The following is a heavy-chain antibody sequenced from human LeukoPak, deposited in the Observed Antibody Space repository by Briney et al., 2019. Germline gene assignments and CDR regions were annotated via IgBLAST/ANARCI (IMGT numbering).Heavy chain of an antibody. CDR3: ARGSWFGFFDY. J-gene: IGHJ4*02. CDR2: ISAYNGNT. D-gene: IGHD3-10*01. CDR1: GDTFASYG. Sequence: ASVKVSCKASGDTFASYGISWVRQAPGQGLEWMGWISAYNGNTNFAQKFQGRVTMTRDTSTSTVYMELSSLRSEDTAVYYCARGSWFGFFDYWGQGTLVTVSS. V-gene: IGHV1-18*01.